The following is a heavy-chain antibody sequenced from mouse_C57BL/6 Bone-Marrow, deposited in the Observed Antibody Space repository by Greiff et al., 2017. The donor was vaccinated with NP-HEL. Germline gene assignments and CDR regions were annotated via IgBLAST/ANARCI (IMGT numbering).Heavy chain of an antibody. CDR2: ISYSGST. CDR3: ARYTLRYYYGSSDWYFDV. Sequence: EVKLMESGPGLAKPAQTLSLTCSVTGYSITSYYWNWVRKFPGNKLEYMGYISYSGSTYYNPSLKSRISTIRDTSKNPYYLQLNSVTTEDTATYYCARYTLRYYYGSSDWYFDVWGTGTTVTVSS. CDR1: GYSITSYY. V-gene: IGHV3-8*01. J-gene: IGHJ1*03. D-gene: IGHD1-1*01.